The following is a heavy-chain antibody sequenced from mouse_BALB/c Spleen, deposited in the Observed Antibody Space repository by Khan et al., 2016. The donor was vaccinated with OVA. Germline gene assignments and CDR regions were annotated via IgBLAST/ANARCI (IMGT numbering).Heavy chain of an antibody. Sequence: IQLVQSGAELVRPGTLVKLSCKASGFNIKDYYMHWVKQRPEQGLEWIGWIDPENGNTIYDPKFQGKASIMADTSSNTAYLQLSSLTSEDTAVYYCARDGYAPWFAYWGQGTLVTVSA. CDR1: GFNIKDYY. CDR3: ARDGYAPWFAY. D-gene: IGHD2-2*01. V-gene: IGHV14-1*02. J-gene: IGHJ3*01. CDR2: IDPENGNT.